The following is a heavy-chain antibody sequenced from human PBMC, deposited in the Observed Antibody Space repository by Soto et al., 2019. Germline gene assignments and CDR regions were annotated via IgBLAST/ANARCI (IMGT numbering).Heavy chain of an antibody. V-gene: IGHV4-31*01. CDR1: GGSISSGGYY. J-gene: IGHJ4*02. CDR2: IYYSGST. D-gene: IGHD6-13*01. CDR3: ASSSWYSVDY. Sequence: QVQLQESGPGLVKPSQTLSLTCTVSGGSISSGGYYWSWIRQHPGKGLEWIGYIYYSGSTYYNPSRKXXVXIXXDTSKNQFSLKLSSVTAADTAVYYCASSSWYSVDYWGQGTLVTVSS.